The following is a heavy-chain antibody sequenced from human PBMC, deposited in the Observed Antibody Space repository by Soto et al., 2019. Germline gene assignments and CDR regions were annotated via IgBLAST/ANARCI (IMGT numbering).Heavy chain of an antibody. V-gene: IGHV4-59*01. J-gene: IGHJ4*02. CDR2: MYYSGTT. CDR1: GASISSYY. Sequence: QVQLQESGPGLVKPSETLSLTCTVSGASISSYYWNWIRQPPGKGLEWIGNMYYSGTTNYNPSLKSRVTISVDTSKNQFSLKLSSVTAADTAMYYCAAGNDYWGQGTLVTVSS. D-gene: IGHD6-13*01. CDR3: AAGNDY.